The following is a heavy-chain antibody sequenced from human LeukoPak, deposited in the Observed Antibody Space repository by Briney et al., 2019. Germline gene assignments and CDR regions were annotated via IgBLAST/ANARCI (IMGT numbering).Heavy chain of an antibody. Sequence: GESLKISCQGSGYSFTSYWIGWVRQMPGKGLEWMGIIFPGDSDTRYSPSFQGQVTISADTSINPAYLKWSSLKASDTALYYCARPPPRPLTYGSGSSDAFDIGGRGTMVTVSS. CDR3: ARPPPRPLTYGSGSSDAFDI. V-gene: IGHV5-51*01. CDR1: GYSFTSYW. J-gene: IGHJ3*02. CDR2: IFPGDSDT. D-gene: IGHD3-10*01.